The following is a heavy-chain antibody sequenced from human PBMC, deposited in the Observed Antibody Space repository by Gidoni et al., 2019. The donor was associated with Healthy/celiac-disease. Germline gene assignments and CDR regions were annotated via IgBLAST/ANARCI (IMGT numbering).Heavy chain of an antibody. D-gene: IGHD2-15*01. V-gene: IGHV3-66*02. CDR2: RYSGGST. Sequence: EVQLVESGGGLVQPGGSLRLSCAASGFTVSGNYMSWVRQAPGKGLEWVSVRYSGGSTYYADSVKGRFTISRDNSKNTLYLQMNSLRAEDTAVYYCARDRRIPARPGIDAFDIWGQGTMVTVSS. CDR3: ARDRRIPARPGIDAFDI. CDR1: GFTVSGNY. J-gene: IGHJ3*02.